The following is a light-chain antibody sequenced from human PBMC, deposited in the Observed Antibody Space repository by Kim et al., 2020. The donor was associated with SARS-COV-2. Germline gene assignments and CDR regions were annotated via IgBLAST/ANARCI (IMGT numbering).Light chain of an antibody. Sequence: DIQMTQSPSTLSASVGDRVTITCRATQSISTWLAWYQQKPGKAPELLIYDPSSLEAGVPSRFSGSGSGTDFTLTISSLQPDDFATYYCQQYKSYSPWAFGQGTKVDIK. CDR1: QSISTW. V-gene: IGKV1-5*01. CDR2: DPS. CDR3: QQYKSYSPWA. J-gene: IGKJ1*01.